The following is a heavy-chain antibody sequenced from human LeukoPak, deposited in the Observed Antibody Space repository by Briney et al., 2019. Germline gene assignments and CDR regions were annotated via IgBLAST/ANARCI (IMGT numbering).Heavy chain of an antibody. CDR2: IYTSGST. D-gene: IGHD2-2*01. V-gene: IGHV4-4*07. J-gene: IGHJ3*02. Sequence: SETLSLTCTVSGGSISSYYWSWIRQPAGKGLEWVGRIYTSGSTNYNPSLKSRVTMSIDTSKSHFSLKLRSVTAADTAVYYCARGVVQNDAFDIWGQGTKVTVSS. CDR1: GGSISSYY. CDR3: ARGVVQNDAFDI.